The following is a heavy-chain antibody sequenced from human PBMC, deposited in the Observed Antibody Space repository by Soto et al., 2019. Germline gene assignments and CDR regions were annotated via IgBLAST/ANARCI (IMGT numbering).Heavy chain of an antibody. Sequence: PDRSLRLSCAAAGFTLSSYGMHWVRPARAKGLEWVTVISYDGSNKYYADSVKCRCTISRDNSKNMLYLQMNRLRAKDKALDHCVLSFRELSYDCMVEGGQEATV. CDR3: VLSFRELSYDCMVE. CDR1: GFTLSSYG. CDR2: ISYDGSNK. J-gene: IGHJ6*02. D-gene: IGHD3-10*01. V-gene: IGHV3-30*03.